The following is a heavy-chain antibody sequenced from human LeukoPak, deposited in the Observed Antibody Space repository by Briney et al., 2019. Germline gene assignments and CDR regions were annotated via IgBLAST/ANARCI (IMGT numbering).Heavy chain of an antibody. D-gene: IGHD3-10*02. J-gene: IGHJ6*04. CDR1: GFTFSSYW. CDR3: AELGITMIGGV. CDR2: IKQDGSEK. Sequence: GGSLRLSCAASGFTFSSYWMSWVRQAPGQGLEWVANIKQDGSEKYYVDSVKGRFTISRDNAKNSLYLQINSLRAEDTAVYYCAELGITMIGGVWGKGTTVTISS. V-gene: IGHV3-7*01.